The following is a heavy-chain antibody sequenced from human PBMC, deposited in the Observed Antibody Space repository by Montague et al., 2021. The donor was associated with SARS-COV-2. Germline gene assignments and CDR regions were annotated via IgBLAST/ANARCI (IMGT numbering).Heavy chain of an antibody. CDR1: GGSISSYY. D-gene: IGHD2-15*01. CDR3: ARDSGGSSSEDWLGFDP. J-gene: IGHJ5*02. Sequence: SETLSLTCTVSGGSISSYYWSWIRQPPGKGLEWIGCIYYSGSTNYNPSLKSRVTISVDTSKNQFSLKLSSVTAADTAVYYCARDSGGSSSEDWLGFDPWGQGTLVTVSS. CDR2: IYYSGST. V-gene: IGHV4-59*01.